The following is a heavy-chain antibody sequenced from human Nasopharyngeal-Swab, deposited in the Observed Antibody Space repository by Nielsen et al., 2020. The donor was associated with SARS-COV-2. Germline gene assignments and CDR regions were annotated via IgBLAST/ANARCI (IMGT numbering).Heavy chain of an antibody. CDR2: ISTKTGAP. Sequence: ASVKVSCKASGYTFTSNVLNWMRQAPGQGPEYIGWISTKTGAPTYAQAFTGRFVISLDTSVSTTYLQISSLKADDTAAYYCARENQEYANIWIDYWGQGTQVTVSS. CDR1: GYTFTSNV. V-gene: IGHV7-4-1*02. J-gene: IGHJ4*02. CDR3: ARENQEYANIWIDY. D-gene: IGHD1-1*01.